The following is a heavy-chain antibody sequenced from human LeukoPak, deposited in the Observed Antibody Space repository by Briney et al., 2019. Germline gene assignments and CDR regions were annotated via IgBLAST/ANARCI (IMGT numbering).Heavy chain of an antibody. CDR1: GYIFTGYY. J-gene: IGHJ4*02. CDR2: INPHSGGT. D-gene: IGHD3-22*01. Sequence: ASVKVSCKASGYIFTGYYIHWVRQAPGQGLEWMGWINPHSGGTNYAQKFQGRVTMTRDTSISTAYMELSRLRSDDTAVYYCARDRDYFDSIGYYYEGGSLDYWGQGTLVTVSS. V-gene: IGHV1-2*02. CDR3: ARDRDYFDSIGYYYEGGSLDY.